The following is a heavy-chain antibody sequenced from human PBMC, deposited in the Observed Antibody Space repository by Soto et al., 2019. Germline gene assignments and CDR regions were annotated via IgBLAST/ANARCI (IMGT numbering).Heavy chain of an antibody. J-gene: IGHJ3*02. CDR2: IVVGSGNT. D-gene: IGHD4-17*01. V-gene: IGHV1-58*02. CDR3: AAPTGHTVTPYDAFDI. CDR1: GFTFTSSA. Sequence: GASVKVSCKASGFTFTSSAMQWMRQARGQRLEWIGWIVVGSGNTNYAQKFQERVTITRDMSTSTAYMELSSLRSEDTAVYYCAAPTGHTVTPYDAFDIWGQGTMVTVSS.